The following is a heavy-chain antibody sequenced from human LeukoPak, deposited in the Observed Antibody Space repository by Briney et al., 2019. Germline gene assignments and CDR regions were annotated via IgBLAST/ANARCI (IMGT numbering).Heavy chain of an antibody. Sequence: SETLSLTCTISGGSVSDYYWSWIRQSPGKGLEWIGYIYYTGSTTYNPSLKSRVTMSVDTSKNQFSLKLSSVTAADTAVYYCARHRSGWLQSSFDYWGQGTLVTVSS. V-gene: IGHV4-59*08. D-gene: IGHD5-24*01. CDR3: ARHRSGWLQSSFDY. CDR1: GGSVSDYY. J-gene: IGHJ4*02. CDR2: IYYTGST.